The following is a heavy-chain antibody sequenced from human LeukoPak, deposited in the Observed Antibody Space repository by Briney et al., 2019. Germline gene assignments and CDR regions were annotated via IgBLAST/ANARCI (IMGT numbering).Heavy chain of an antibody. V-gene: IGHV1-69*04. CDR3: ARPVWGSGTFDI. J-gene: IGHJ3*02. CDR1: GGTFSSYA. Sequence: ASVKVSCKASGGTFSSYAISWVRQAPGQGLEWMGRIIPILGIANYAQKFQGRVTITADKSTSTAYMALSSLRSEDTAVYYCARPVWGSGTFDIWGQGTMVTVSS. D-gene: IGHD7-27*01. CDR2: IIPILGIA.